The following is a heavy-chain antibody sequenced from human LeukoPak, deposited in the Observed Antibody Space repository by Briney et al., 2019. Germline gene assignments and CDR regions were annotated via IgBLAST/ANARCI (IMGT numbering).Heavy chain of an antibody. CDR3: ARVHYNTAMVDIDY. CDR1: GISFSTYA. V-gene: IGHV3-48*03. D-gene: IGHD5-18*01. CDR2: ISSSGSSI. J-gene: IGHJ4*02. Sequence: SGGSLRLSCAASGISFSTYAMSWVRQAPGKGLEWISYISSSGSSIYYADSVKGRFTISRDNGKNSLYLQMNSLRAEDTAVYYCARVHYNTAMVDIDYWGQGTLVTVSS.